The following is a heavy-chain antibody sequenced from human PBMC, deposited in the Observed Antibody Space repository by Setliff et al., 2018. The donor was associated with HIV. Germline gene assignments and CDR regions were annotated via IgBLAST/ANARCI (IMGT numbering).Heavy chain of an antibody. CDR1: GASISSSPYY. V-gene: IGHV4-39*01. D-gene: IGHD3-10*01. CDR2: ISYSGST. J-gene: IGHJ4*02. Sequence: SETLSLTCPVSGASISSSPYYWAWIRQPPGKGLEWIATISYSGSTHYNLALMSRVTISMDTSRNQFSVKLSSVTAADTAVYYCARGGGYYASGSQWFFDYWGQGALVTVSS. CDR3: ARGGGYYASGSQWFFDY.